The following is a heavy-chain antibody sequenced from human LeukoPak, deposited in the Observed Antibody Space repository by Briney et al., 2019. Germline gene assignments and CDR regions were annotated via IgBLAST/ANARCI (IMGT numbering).Heavy chain of an antibody. CDR2: INAGNGNT. V-gene: IGHV1-3*01. D-gene: IGHD3-3*01. CDR1: GYTFTSYA. Sequence: ASMKVSCKASGYTFTSYAMHWVRQAPGQRLEWMGWINAGNGNTKYSQKFQGRVTITRDTSASTAYMELSSLRSEDTAVYYCARAPLVDIMVEYYFDYWGQGTLVTVSS. CDR3: ARAPLVDIMVEYYFDY. J-gene: IGHJ4*02.